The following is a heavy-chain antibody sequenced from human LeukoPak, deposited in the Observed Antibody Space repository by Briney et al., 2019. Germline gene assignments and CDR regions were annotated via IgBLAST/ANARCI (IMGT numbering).Heavy chain of an antibody. J-gene: IGHJ5*01. Sequence: PGGSLRLSCVASGFTFSSYAMSWVRQAPGKGLEWVSAISGSGGSTNYADSVKGRFTISRDNSKNTLYLQMNSLRAEDTAVDYCANHHPLGSGYYDSWGQGTRVTVSS. CDR1: GFTFSSYA. D-gene: IGHD3-22*01. CDR2: ISGSGGST. CDR3: ANHHPLGSGYYDS. V-gene: IGHV3-23*01.